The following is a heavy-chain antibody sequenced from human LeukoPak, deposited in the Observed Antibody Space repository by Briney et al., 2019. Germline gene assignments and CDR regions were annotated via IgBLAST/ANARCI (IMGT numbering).Heavy chain of an antibody. D-gene: IGHD3-10*01. V-gene: IGHV4-59*01. Sequence: PSETLSLTCTVSGGSISSYYWSWIRQPPGKGLEWIGYIYYSGSTNYNPSLKSRVTTSVDTSKNQFSLKLSSVTAADTAVYYCARERFGEYFDYWGQGTLVTVSS. CDR2: IYYSGST. J-gene: IGHJ4*02. CDR1: GGSISSYY. CDR3: ARERFGEYFDY.